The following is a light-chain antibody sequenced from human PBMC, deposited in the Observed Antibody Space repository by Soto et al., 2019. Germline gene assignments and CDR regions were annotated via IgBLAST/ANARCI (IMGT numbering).Light chain of an antibody. CDR2: DAS. Sequence: EIVLTQSPATLSLSPGERATLSCRASQSVSSYLAWYQQKPGQAPRLRIDDASNRATGIPARFSGSGSGTDFTLTISSLEREDCAVYYCQQRSNWPLTFGGGTKVDIK. V-gene: IGKV3-11*01. J-gene: IGKJ4*01. CDR3: QQRSNWPLT. CDR1: QSVSSY.